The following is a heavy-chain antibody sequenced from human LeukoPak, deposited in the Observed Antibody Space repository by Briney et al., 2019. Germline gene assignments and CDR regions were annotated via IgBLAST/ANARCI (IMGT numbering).Heavy chain of an antibody. CDR2: IRLDGSNR. Sequence: GGSLRLSXAASGFTFSNYGMHWVRQAPGKGLEWVAFIRLDGSNRYYVDFVRGRFTISRDNSKNTLYLQMNSLRTDDTAVYYCAKDLELYFAFDYWGQGTLVTVSS. CDR3: AKDLELYFAFDY. J-gene: IGHJ4*02. V-gene: IGHV3-30*02. CDR1: GFTFSNYG. D-gene: IGHD1-7*01.